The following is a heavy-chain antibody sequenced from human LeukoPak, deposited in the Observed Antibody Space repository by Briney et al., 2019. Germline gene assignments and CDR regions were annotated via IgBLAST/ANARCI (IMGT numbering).Heavy chain of an antibody. J-gene: IGHJ4*02. CDR2: ISYDGSNK. V-gene: IGHV3-30*04. CDR3: ARVLSDYGSDY. Sequence: GRSLRLSCAASGFTFSSYAMHWFRQAPGKGLEWVAVISYDGSNKYYADSVKGRFTISRDNSKNTLYLQMNSLRAEDTAVYYCARVLSDYGSDYWGQGTLVTVSS. D-gene: IGHD3-10*01. CDR1: GFTFSSYA.